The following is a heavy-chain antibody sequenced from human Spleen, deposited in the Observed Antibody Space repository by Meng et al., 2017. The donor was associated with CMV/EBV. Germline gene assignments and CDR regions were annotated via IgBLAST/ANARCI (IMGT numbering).Heavy chain of an antibody. Sequence: GESLKISCAASGFTFSSYTMNWVRQAPGKGLEWVANINQDGSDKHYVDSVKGRFTISRDNVKNSLYLQMNSLRAEDTAVYYCARGGPGPGATAPTHWGQGTLVTVSS. V-gene: IGHV3-7*01. J-gene: IGHJ4*02. CDR1: GFTFSSYT. CDR2: INQDGSDK. D-gene: IGHD6-25*01. CDR3: ARGGPGPGATAPTH.